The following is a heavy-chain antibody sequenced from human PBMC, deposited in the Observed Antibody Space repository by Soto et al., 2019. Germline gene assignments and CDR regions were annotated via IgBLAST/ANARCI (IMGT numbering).Heavy chain of an antibody. CDR2: ISGNGGDI. V-gene: IGHV3-23*01. D-gene: IGHD2-2*01. CDR3: AKGSYADYFDY. Sequence: GGSLRLSCAASGFTFRNYAMSWVRQAPGKGLEWVSRISGNGGDINYADSVKGRFTISRDNSKNTLYLQMNSLRAEDTAVYFCAKGSYADYFDYWGQGTLVTVSS. J-gene: IGHJ4*02. CDR1: GFTFRNYA.